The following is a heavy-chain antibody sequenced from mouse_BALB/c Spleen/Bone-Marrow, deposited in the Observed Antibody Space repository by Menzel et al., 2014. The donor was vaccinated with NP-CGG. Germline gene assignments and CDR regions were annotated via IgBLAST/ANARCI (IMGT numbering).Heavy chain of an antibody. CDR1: GYTFTDHA. Sequence: QVQLQQPGAKLVRPGVSVKISCKGSGYTFTDHAMHWVKRSHAKSLEWIGLISGYYGDAIYNQKFKGKATMTVDKPSSTAYMELARLTSEDSAIYYCARSGKVRNAMDYWGQGTSVTVSS. J-gene: IGHJ4*01. CDR2: ISGYYGDA. D-gene: IGHD2-14*01. V-gene: IGHV1S137*01. CDR3: ARSGKVRNAMDY.